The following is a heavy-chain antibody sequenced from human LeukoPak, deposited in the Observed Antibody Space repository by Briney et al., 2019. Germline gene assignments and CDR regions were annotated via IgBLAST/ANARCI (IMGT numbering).Heavy chain of an antibody. D-gene: IGHD1-26*01. Sequence: GRSLRLSCAASGFTFDDYAMHWVRQAPGKGLEWVSGISWNSGSIGYADSVKGRFTISRDNAKNSLYLQMNSLRAEDTAVYYCAKDRSGSYFVVSAFDIWGQGTMVTVS. CDR3: AKDRSGSYFVVSAFDI. V-gene: IGHV3-9*01. CDR2: ISWNSGSI. CDR1: GFTFDDYA. J-gene: IGHJ3*02.